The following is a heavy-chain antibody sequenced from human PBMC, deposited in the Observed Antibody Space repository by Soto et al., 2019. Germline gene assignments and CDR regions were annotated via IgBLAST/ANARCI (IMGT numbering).Heavy chain of an antibody. CDR3: ARGTMGAQMFDY. D-gene: IGHD1-26*01. J-gene: IGHJ4*02. Sequence: QVQLQESGPGLVKASENLSLTCSVSGDSIRSYYWNWIRQPAGKGLEWIGRIFTSGSTNYNPSLKSRVSISLDTSKKQFSLKLTSVTAADTAVYFCARGTMGAQMFDYWGQGTLVTVSS. CDR1: GDSIRSYY. V-gene: IGHV4-4*07. CDR2: IFTSGST.